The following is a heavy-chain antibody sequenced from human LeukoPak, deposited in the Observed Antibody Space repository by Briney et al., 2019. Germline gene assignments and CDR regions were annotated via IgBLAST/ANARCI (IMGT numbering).Heavy chain of an antibody. CDR1: GFTFSSSA. CDR3: AKQLGYCSDGSCYFPY. J-gene: IGHJ4*02. D-gene: IGHD2-15*01. CDR2: ISNNGGYT. Sequence: GGSLRLSCAASGFTFSSSAMSCVRQAPGKGLEWVSAISNNGGYTYYADSVQGRFTISRDNSKSTLCLQMNSLRAEDTAVYYCAKQLGYCSDGSCYFPYWGQGTLVTVSS. V-gene: IGHV3-23*01.